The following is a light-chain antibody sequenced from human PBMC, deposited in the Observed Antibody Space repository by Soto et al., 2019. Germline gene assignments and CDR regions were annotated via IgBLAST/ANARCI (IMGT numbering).Light chain of an antibody. J-gene: IGKJ1*01. CDR3: QLRSNWPPTWT. CDR2: DAS. Sequence: EIVLTQSPATLSLSPGERATLSCRASQSISNYLAWYQHRPGQAPRLLIYDASTRATGIPARFSGSGSGTGFTLTISSLEPEDFAVYFCQLRSNWPPTWTFGQGTKVKIK. V-gene: IGKV3-11*01. CDR1: QSISNY.